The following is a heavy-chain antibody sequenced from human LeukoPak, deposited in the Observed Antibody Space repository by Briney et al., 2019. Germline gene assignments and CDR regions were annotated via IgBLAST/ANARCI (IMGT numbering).Heavy chain of an antibody. J-gene: IGHJ4*02. Sequence: PSQTLSLTCTVSGGSISRGGYYWSWIRQHPGKGLEWIGYIFYSGSTYYNPSLKSRVTISVDTSKNQFSLKLSSVTAADTAVYYCARAGGYSNPGDYWGQGTLVTVSS. CDR3: ARAGGYSNPGDY. CDR1: GGSISRGGYY. V-gene: IGHV4-31*03. CDR2: IFYSGST. D-gene: IGHD4-11*01.